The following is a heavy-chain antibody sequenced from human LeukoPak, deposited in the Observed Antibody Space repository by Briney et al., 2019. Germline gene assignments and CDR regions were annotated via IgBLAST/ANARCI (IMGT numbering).Heavy chain of an antibody. V-gene: IGHV1-46*01. Sequence: SVKVSCKASGYTFTSYYMHWVRQAPGQGLEWMGIINPSGGSTSYAQKFQGRVTMTRDTSTSTVYMELSSLRSEDTAVYYCARDSHPFYDYVWGSYREGHAFDIWGQGTMVTVSS. J-gene: IGHJ3*02. CDR3: ARDSHPFYDYVWGSYREGHAFDI. D-gene: IGHD3-16*02. CDR1: GYTFTSYY. CDR2: INPSGGST.